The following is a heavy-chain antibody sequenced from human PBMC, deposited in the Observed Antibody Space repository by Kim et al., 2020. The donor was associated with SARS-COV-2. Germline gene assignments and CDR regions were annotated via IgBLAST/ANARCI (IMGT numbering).Heavy chain of an antibody. D-gene: IGHD5-18*01. CDR2: IDPSDSYT. V-gene: IGHV5-10-1*01. CDR3: ARHPTGTAMVLGDAFDI. CDR1: GYSFTSYW. J-gene: IGHJ3*02. Sequence: GESLKISCKGSGYSFTSYWISWVRQMPGKGLEWMGRIDPSDSYTNYSPSFQGHVTISADKSISTAYLQWSSLKASDTAMYYCARHPTGTAMVLGDAFDIWGQGTMVTVSS.